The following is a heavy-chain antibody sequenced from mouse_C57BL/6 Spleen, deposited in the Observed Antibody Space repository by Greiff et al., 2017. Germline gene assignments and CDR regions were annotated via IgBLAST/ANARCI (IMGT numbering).Heavy chain of an antibody. CDR3: ARSGSSPYAMDY. V-gene: IGHV1-64*01. CDR2: IHPNSGST. D-gene: IGHD1-1*01. Sequence: VQLQQPGAELVKPGASVKLSCKASGYTFTSYWMHWVKQRPGQGLEWIGMIHPNSGSTNYNEKFKSKATLTVDKSSSTAYMQLSSLTSEDSAVYYCARSGSSPYAMDYWGQGTSVTVSS. CDR1: GYTFTSYW. J-gene: IGHJ4*01.